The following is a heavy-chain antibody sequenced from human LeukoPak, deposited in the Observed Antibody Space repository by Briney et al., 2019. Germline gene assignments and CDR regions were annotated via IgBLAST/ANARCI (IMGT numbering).Heavy chain of an antibody. D-gene: IGHD3-3*01. CDR2: INHSGST. J-gene: IGHJ3*02. CDR1: GGSFSGYY. Sequence: SETLSLTCAVYGGSFSGYYWSRIRQPPGKGLEWIGEINHSGSTNYNPSLKSRVTISVDTSKSQFSLKLSSVTAADTAVYYCARSRSGYAPDAFDIWGQGTMVTVSS. CDR3: ARSRSGYAPDAFDI. V-gene: IGHV4-34*01.